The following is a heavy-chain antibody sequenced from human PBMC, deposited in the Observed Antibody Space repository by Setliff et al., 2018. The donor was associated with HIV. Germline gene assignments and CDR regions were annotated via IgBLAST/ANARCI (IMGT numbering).Heavy chain of an antibody. D-gene: IGHD3-22*01. V-gene: IGHV3-73*01. J-gene: IGHJ4*02. CDR2: IKTEAGGYAT. CDR1: GFTFSGSP. Sequence: PGGSLRLSCGASGFTFSGSPMHWIRQASGKGLEWVGRIKTEAGGYATAYAASVKGRFTISRDDSKNTAYLQMNSLKTEDTAIYYCTRPQYIYDNSDSDNWGQGALVTVSS. CDR3: TRPQYIYDNSDSDN.